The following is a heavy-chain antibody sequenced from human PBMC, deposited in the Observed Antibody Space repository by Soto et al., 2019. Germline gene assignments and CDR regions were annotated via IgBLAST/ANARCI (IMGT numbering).Heavy chain of an antibody. Sequence: SSVKVSCKASGGTFSSYTISWVRQAPGQGLEWMGRIIPILGIANYAQKFQGRVTITADKSTSTAYMELSSLRSEDTAVYYCARGYCSGGSCAVDAFDIWGQGRMVTV. CDR3: ARGYCSGGSCAVDAFDI. V-gene: IGHV1-69*02. J-gene: IGHJ3*02. CDR1: GGTFSSYT. CDR2: IIPILGIA. D-gene: IGHD2-15*01.